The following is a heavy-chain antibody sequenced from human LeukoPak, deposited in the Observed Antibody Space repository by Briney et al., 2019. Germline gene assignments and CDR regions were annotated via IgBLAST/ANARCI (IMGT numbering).Heavy chain of an antibody. J-gene: IGHJ4*02. CDR2: IKQDGSEK. V-gene: IGHV3-7*01. D-gene: IGHD1-26*01. CDR3: ARGFIYRSGSFDY. Sequence: SGGPLRLSCAASGFTFSSYWMSWVRQAPGKGLEWVANIKQDGSEKYYVDSVKGRFTISRDNAKNSLYLQMNSLRAEDTAVYYCARGFIYRSGSFDYWGQGTLVTVSS. CDR1: GFTFSSYW.